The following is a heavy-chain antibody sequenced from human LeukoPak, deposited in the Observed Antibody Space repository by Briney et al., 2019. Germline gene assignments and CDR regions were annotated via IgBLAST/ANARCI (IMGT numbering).Heavy chain of an antibody. J-gene: IGHJ4*02. D-gene: IGHD1-1*01. CDR2: IYYSGST. V-gene: IGHV4-59*12. CDR1: GGSISSYY. Sequence: PSETLSLTCTVSGGSISSYYWSWIRQPPGKGLEWIGYIYYSGSTNYNPSLKSRVTISVDTSKNHFSLKLRSVTAADTAVYYCARDRGTWNDDGFDYWGQGTLVTVPS. CDR3: ARDRGTWNDDGFDY.